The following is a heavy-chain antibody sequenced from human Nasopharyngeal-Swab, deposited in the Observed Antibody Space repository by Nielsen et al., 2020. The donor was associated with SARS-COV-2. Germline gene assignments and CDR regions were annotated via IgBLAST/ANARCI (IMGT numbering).Heavy chain of an antibody. V-gene: IGHV1-24*01. CDR1: GYTLTELS. D-gene: IGHD3-10*01. Sequence: ASVKVSCKVSGYTLTELSMHWVRQAPGKGLEWMGGFDPEDGETIYAQKFQGRVTMTEDTSTDTAYMELSSLRSDDTAVYYCARAVSWFGELSHYYYYMDVWGKGTTVTVSS. CDR2: FDPEDGET. CDR3: ARAVSWFGELSHYYYYMDV. J-gene: IGHJ6*03.